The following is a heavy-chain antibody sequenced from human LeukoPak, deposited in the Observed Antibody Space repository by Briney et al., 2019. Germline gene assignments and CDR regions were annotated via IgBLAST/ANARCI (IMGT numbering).Heavy chain of an antibody. CDR2: INPNSGGT. Sequence: GASVKVSCKASGYTFTGYYMHWVRQAPGQGLEWMGWINPNSGGTNYAQKFQGRVTMTRDTSISTAYMELSRLRSDDTAVYYCARDLAVAGIGWFDPWAREPWSPSPQ. CDR1: GYTFTGYY. CDR3: ARDLAVAGIGWFDP. V-gene: IGHV1-2*02. J-gene: IGHJ5*02. D-gene: IGHD6-19*01.